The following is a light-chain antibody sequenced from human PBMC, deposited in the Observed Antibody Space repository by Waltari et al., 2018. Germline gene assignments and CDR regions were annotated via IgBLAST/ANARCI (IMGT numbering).Light chain of an antibody. CDR2: GNT. J-gene: IGLJ2*01. CDR1: THNTRDGHD. CDR3: QSFDNMLGGGVV. Sequence: QSVLTPPPSVSGTPGQRVTISSSAHTHNTRDGHDVHWYQHLPGTPPQRLIYGNTNRPSGVPYRFSCPTSVTSASLALTGLQADDEADYFCQSFDNMLGGGVVFGGGTKLAVL. V-gene: IGLV1-40*01.